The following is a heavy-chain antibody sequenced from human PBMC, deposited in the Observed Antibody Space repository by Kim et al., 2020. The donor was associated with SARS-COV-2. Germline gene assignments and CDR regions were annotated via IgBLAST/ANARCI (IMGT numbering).Heavy chain of an antibody. Sequence: GGSLRLSCAASGFTFDDYAMHWVRQAPGKGLEWVSGISWNSGSIGYADSVKGRFTISRDNAKNSLYLQMNSLRAEDTALYYCAKGHIVVVPAAMPDYWGQGTLVTVSS. CDR1: GFTFDDYA. CDR3: AKGHIVVVPAAMPDY. J-gene: IGHJ4*02. CDR2: ISWNSGSI. D-gene: IGHD2-2*01. V-gene: IGHV3-9*01.